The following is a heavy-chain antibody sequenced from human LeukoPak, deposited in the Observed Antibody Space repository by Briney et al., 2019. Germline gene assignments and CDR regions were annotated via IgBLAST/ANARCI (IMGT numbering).Heavy chain of an antibody. J-gene: IGHJ4*02. D-gene: IGHD3-9*01. V-gene: IGHV3-23*01. CDR2: FGASCGST. Sequence: PGGSLRLCCGTAGFTFSCYAVSWVRQAAGKVLELVLSFGASCGSTYYAASVKGRFTISRDNSKNTLYLQMNSLRTEDTAVYYCAKAEGYDILTGLDYWGQGTLVTVSS. CDR3: AKAEGYDILTGLDY. CDR1: GFTFSCYA.